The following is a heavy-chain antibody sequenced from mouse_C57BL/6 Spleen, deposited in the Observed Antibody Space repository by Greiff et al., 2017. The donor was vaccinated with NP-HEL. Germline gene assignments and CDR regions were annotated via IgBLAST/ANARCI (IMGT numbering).Heavy chain of an antibody. CDR2: IYPRDGST. D-gene: IGHD1-1*01. CDR1: GYTFTSYD. CDR3: ARSNYYGSSPYYYAMDY. V-gene: IGHV1-85*01. Sequence: QVHVKQSGPELVKPGASVKLSCKASGYTFTSYDINWVKQRPGQGLEWIGWIYPRDGSTKYNEKFKGKATLTVNTSSSTAYIELHSLTSEDSAVYFCARSNYYGSSPYYYAMDYWGQGTSVTVSS. J-gene: IGHJ4*01.